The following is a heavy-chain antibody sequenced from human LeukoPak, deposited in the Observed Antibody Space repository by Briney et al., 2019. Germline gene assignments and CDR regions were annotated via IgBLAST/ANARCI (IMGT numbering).Heavy chain of an antibody. D-gene: IGHD2-15*01. Sequence: GSLRLSFAASGFPFSTYAMTWVRPAPGKGLEWVSVIIGSGGSTYYADSVKGRFTLSRDNSKNTLYLQMNSLRVEDTAVYYCAKSIGGVVVVAADYWGQGTLVTVSS. V-gene: IGHV3-23*01. CDR2: IIGSGGST. CDR3: AKSIGGVVVVAADY. CDR1: GFPFSTYA. J-gene: IGHJ4*02.